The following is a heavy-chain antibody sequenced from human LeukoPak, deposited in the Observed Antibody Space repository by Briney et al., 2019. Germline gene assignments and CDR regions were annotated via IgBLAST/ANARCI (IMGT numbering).Heavy chain of an antibody. Sequence: PGGSLRLSCAASGFTFSSYSMNWVRQAPGKGLEWVSSISGSSSYIYYADSVKGRFTISRDNVKNSLYLQMNSLRVEDTAVYFCARNWWGIDHWGPGTLVIVSS. J-gene: IGHJ4*02. CDR1: GFTFSSYS. CDR3: ARNWWGIDH. CDR2: ISGSSSYI. D-gene: IGHD2-15*01. V-gene: IGHV3-21*01.